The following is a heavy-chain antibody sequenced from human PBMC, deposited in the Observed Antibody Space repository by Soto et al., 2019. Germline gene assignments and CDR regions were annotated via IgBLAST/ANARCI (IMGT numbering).Heavy chain of an antibody. D-gene: IGHD3-3*01. Sequence: WGSLGLCCVASVFTFSTHAMTWVRQGPGKGLDLASSISNSGGSTYYADSVKGRFTISRDNSRNTLYLQMNSLRAEDTAVYYCANGPTIFGVVISHYYYYGMDVWGQGTTVTVSS. V-gene: IGHV3-23*01. CDR2: ISNSGGST. CDR3: ANGPTIFGVVISHYYYYGMDV. CDR1: VFTFSTHA. J-gene: IGHJ6*01.